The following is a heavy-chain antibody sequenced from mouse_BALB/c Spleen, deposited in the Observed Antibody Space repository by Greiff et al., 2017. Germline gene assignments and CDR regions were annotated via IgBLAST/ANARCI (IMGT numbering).Heavy chain of an antibody. D-gene: IGHD4-1*01. V-gene: IGHV1-67*01. CDR3: ARGLTGTDY. Sequence: LQESGPELVRPGVSVKISCKGSGYTFTDYAMHWVKQSHAKSLEWIGVISTYYGNTNYNQKFKGKATMTVDKSSSTAYMELARLTSEDSAIYYCARGLTGTDYWGQGTTLTVSS. CDR1: GYTFTDYA. J-gene: IGHJ2*01. CDR2: ISTYYGNT.